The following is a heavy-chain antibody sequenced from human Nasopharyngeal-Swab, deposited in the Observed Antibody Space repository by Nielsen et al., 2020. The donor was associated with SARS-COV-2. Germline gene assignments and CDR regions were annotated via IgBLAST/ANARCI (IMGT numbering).Heavy chain of an antibody. V-gene: IGHV1-2*06. D-gene: IGHD6-6*01. CDR3: AREEYSSSGDGGCHY. J-gene: IGHJ4*02. CDR2: INPNSGGT. Sequence: ASVKVSCKASGYTFTGYYMHWVRQAPGQGLEWMGRINPNSGGTNYAQKFQGRVTMTRDTSISTAYVELSRLRSDDTAVYYCAREEYSSSGDGGCHYWGQGTLVTVSS. CDR1: GYTFTGYY.